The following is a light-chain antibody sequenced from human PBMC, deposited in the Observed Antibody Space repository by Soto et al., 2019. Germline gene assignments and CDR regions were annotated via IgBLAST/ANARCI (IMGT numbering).Light chain of an antibody. Sequence: QSALTQPPSASGSPGQSVTISCTGTSSDVGRYKYVSWYQQHPGKAPKLIIYEVTKRPSGVPDRFSGSKSGNTASLTVSGLQADDEADYYCSSYAGNKNLVFGGGTKLTVL. CDR1: SSDVGRYKY. CDR2: EVT. J-gene: IGLJ3*02. V-gene: IGLV2-8*01. CDR3: SSYAGNKNLV.